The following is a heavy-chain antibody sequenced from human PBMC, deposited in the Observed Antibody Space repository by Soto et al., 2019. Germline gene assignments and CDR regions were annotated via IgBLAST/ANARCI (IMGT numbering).Heavy chain of an antibody. V-gene: IGHV3-48*02. D-gene: IGHD5-18*01. CDR3: ARDKNAGGYSYRQYHLAY. Sequence: GGSLRLSCAASGFTFSSYSMNWVRQAPGKGLEWVSYISSSSSTIYYADSVKGRFTISRDNAKNSLYLQMNSLRDEDTAVYYCARDKNAGGYSYRQYHLAYWGQGTLVTVSS. J-gene: IGHJ4*02. CDR2: ISSSSSTI. CDR1: GFTFSSYS.